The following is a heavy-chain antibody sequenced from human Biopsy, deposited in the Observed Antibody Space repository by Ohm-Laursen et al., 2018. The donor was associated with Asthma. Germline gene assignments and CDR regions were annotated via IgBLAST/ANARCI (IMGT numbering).Heavy chain of an antibody. CDR1: SGSIYIGDYY. CDR3: ARTTYGDDGFDP. V-gene: IGHV4-31*03. D-gene: IGHD4-17*01. CDR2: MYYSGRT. Sequence: TLSLTCTVSSGSIYIGDYYWSRTRQHPVKGLEWNGHMYYSGRTYYNPSLKSRVSISLNTSKNQFSLSLTSVTTADTAVYYCARTTYGDDGFDPWGQGTLVTVSS. J-gene: IGHJ5*02.